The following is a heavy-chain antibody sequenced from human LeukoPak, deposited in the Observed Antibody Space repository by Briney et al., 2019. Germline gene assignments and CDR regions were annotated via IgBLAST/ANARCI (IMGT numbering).Heavy chain of an antibody. CDR1: GFIFSTNG. CDR2: ISHDGSNK. V-gene: IGHV3-30*18. Sequence: GGSLRLSCAASGFIFSTNGMHWVRQAPGKGLEWVAVISHDGSNKYYADSVKGRFTISRDNPKNTLYLQMNSLRAEDTAVYYCAKDIYYYDSSRYFQHWGQGTLVTVSS. D-gene: IGHD3-22*01. CDR3: AKDIYYYDSSRYFQH. J-gene: IGHJ1*01.